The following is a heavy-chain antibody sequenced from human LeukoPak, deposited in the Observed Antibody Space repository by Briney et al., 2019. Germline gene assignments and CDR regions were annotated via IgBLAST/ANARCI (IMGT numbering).Heavy chain of an antibody. J-gene: IGHJ3*02. CDR1: GFTFSSYA. D-gene: IGHD1-26*01. CDR3: AKDALWSGSHSSAAFDI. CDR2: ISGSGGST. V-gene: IGHV3-23*01. Sequence: GGSLRLSCAASGFTFSSYAMSWVRQAPGKGLEWVSAISGSGGSTYYADSVKGRFTISRDNSKNTLYLQTNSLRAEDTAVYYCAKDALWSGSHSSAAFDIWGQGTMVTVSS.